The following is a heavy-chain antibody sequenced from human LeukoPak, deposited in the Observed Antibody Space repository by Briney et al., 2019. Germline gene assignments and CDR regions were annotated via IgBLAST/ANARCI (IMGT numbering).Heavy chain of an antibody. CDR1: GFTVSTNF. V-gene: IGHV3-53*01. CDR2: IYSGGST. Sequence: GGSLRLSCVVSGFTVSTNFMSWVRQAPGERLEWVSVIYSGGSTYYADSVKGRFTISRDNSKNTLYLQMTSLRAEDTAVYYCARTRVDTTTFDYFDYWGQGTLVTVSS. J-gene: IGHJ4*02. D-gene: IGHD4-11*01. CDR3: ARTRVDTTTFDYFDY.